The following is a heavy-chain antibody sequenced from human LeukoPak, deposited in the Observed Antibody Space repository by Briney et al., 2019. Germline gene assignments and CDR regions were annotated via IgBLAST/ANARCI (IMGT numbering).Heavy chain of an antibody. D-gene: IGHD6-19*01. CDR2: IYYSGST. V-gene: IGHV4-59*01. Sequence: KPSETLSLTCTVSGGSISSYYWSWIRQPPGKGLEWIGYIYYSGSTNYNPSLKSRVTISVDTSKNQFSLKLSSVTAADTAVYYCARQIYSSGWIYYYYGMDVWGQGTTVTVSS. CDR3: ARQIYSSGWIYYYYGMDV. CDR1: GGSISSYY. J-gene: IGHJ6*02.